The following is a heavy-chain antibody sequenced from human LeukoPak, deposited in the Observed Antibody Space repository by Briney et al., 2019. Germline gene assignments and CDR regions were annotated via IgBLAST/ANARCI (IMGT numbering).Heavy chain of an antibody. Sequence: GGSLRFSCAASGFTFSSFWMHWVRQAPGKGLVWVSRINSEGSSTTYADSVKGRFTISRDNAKNILYLQMNSLRAEDTAVYHCARDPAPQGWFDSWGQGTLVTVSS. V-gene: IGHV3-74*01. J-gene: IGHJ5*01. CDR1: GFTFSSFW. CDR3: ARDPAPQGWFDS. CDR2: INSEGSST.